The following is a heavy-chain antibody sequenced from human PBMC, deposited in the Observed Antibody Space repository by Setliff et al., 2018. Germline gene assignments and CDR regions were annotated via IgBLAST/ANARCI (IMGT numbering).Heavy chain of an antibody. Sequence: PGGSLRLSCAASGFSFSGYYMSWVRQAPGKGLEWLSKISGSGTTIFYADSVRGRFTISRDNAKNLLYLQMNNLRVEDTALYSCASGDWFYFDCWGQGTLVTVSS. D-gene: IGHD2-21*01. CDR3: ASGDWFYFDC. V-gene: IGHV3-11*04. CDR1: GFSFSGYY. J-gene: IGHJ4*02. CDR2: ISGSGTTI.